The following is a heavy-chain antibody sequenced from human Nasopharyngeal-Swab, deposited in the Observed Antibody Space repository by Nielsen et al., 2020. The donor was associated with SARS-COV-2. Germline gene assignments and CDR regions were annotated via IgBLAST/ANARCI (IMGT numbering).Heavy chain of an antibody. CDR1: GFTFDDYA. CDR3: AKGDTAMVTSMQQWLATVGLIDY. CDR2: ISWNSGSI. D-gene: IGHD5-18*01. V-gene: IGHV3-9*01. Sequence: SLKISCAASGFTFDDYAMHWVRQAPGKGLEWVSGISWNSGSIGYADSVKGRFTISRDNAKNSLYLQMNSLRAEDTALYYCAKGDTAMVTSMQQWLATVGLIDYWGQGTLVTVSS. J-gene: IGHJ4*02.